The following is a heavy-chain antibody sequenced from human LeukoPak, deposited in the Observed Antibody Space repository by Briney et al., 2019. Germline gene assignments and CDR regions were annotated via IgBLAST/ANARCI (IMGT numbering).Heavy chain of an antibody. CDR1: GVSINGHY. Sequence: SETLSLTCTVSGVSINGHYWSWIRQPPGKGLEWIGFIYDNESANYKSSLESRVTMTVDTSKNQVSLKLNSVTAADTAVYYCARVLQNYYHLDVWGEGPRSPSP. V-gene: IGHV4-59*11. CDR2: IYDNESA. CDR3: ARVLQNYYHLDV. D-gene: IGHD3-3*01. J-gene: IGHJ6*03.